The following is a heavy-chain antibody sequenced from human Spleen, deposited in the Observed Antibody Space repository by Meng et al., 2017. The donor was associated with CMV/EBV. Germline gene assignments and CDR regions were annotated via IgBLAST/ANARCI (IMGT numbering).Heavy chain of an antibody. V-gene: IGHV3-53*01. Sequence: ETLSLTCTVSGGSIRAFYWSWVRQAPGKGLEWVSVIYGGGTTYYADSVKGRLTISRDNSKNTLYLQMNSLRVEDTAVYYCARFRRLGSLYGMDVWGQGTTVTVSS. CDR2: IYGGGTT. J-gene: IGHJ6*02. D-gene: IGHD3-10*01. CDR3: ARFRRLGSLYGMDV. CDR1: GGSIRAFY.